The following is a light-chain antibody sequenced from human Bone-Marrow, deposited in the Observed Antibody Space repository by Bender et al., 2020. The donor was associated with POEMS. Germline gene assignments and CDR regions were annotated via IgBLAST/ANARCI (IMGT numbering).Light chain of an antibody. V-gene: IGLV1-40*01. CDR1: SSNIGAGYD. CDR2: GHT. CDR3: QSYDSSLSGSV. Sequence: QSVLTQPPSVSGAPGQRVTISCTGSSSNIGAGYDVHWYQQVPGKAPKLLIYGHTNRPSGVPDRFSGSKSGTSASLAITGLQAEDEADYYCQSYDSSLSGSVFGGGTKLTVL. J-gene: IGLJ2*01.